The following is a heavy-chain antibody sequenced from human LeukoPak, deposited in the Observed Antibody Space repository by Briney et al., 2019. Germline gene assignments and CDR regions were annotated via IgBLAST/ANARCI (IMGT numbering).Heavy chain of an antibody. CDR1: GGSISSYC. D-gene: IGHD3-3*01. CDR2: IYTSGST. V-gene: IGHV4-4*07. J-gene: IGHJ4*02. CDR3: AREVPTSITIFGVDPFDY. Sequence: SETLSLTCTVSGGSISSYCWSWIRQPAGKGLEWIGRIYTSGSTNYNPSLKSRVTMSVDTSKNQFSLKLSSVTAADTAVYYCAREVPTSITIFGVDPFDYWGQGTLVTVSS.